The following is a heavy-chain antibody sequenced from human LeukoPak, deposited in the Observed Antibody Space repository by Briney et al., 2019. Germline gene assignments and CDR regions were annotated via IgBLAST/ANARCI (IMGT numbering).Heavy chain of an antibody. J-gene: IGHJ4*02. V-gene: IGHV3-7*01. CDR2: IKQDGSEK. D-gene: IGHD2-15*01. CDR1: GFTFSNYG. CDR3: ARRRRYCSGGSCYYFDY. Sequence: GGSLRLSCAASGFTFSNYGMHWVRQAPGKGLEWVANIKQDGSEKYYVDSVKGRFTISRDNAKNSLYLQMNSLRAEDTAVYYCARRRRYCSGGSCYYFDYWGQGTLVTVSS.